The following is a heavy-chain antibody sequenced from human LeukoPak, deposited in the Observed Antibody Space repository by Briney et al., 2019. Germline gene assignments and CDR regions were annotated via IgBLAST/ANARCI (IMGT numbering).Heavy chain of an antibody. CDR2: IYYSGSA. V-gene: IGHV4-59*01. CDR1: GGSISSYY. J-gene: IGHJ4*02. Sequence: SETLSLTCTVSGGSISSYYWSWIRQPPGKGLEWIGYIYYSGSANYNPSLKSRVTISVDTSKNQFSLKLSSVTAADTAVYYCARDQLGGYYYDYWGQGTLVTVSS. CDR3: ARDQLGGYYYDY. D-gene: IGHD3-22*01.